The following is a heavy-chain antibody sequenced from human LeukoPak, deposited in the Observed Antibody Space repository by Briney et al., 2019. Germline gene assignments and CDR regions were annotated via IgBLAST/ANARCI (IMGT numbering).Heavy chain of an antibody. V-gene: IGHV5-51*01. CDR2: IYPGDSDT. J-gene: IGHJ4*02. D-gene: IGHD2-2*01. CDR1: GYSFTSYW. Sequence: GESLKISCKGSGYSFTSYWIGWVRQMPGKGLEWMGIIYPGDSDTRYSPSFQGQVTISADKSISTAYLQWSSLKASDTAIYYCARTAGHCSSTSCYSEKYYFDYWGQGTLVTVSS. CDR3: ARTAGHCSSTSCYSEKYYFDY.